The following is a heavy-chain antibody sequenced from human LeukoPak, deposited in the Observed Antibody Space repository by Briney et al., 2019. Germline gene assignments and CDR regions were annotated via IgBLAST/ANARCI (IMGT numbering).Heavy chain of an antibody. CDR3: AKDSSDSSGYYYASNWFDP. CDR2: IRYDGSNK. D-gene: IGHD3-22*01. CDR1: GFIFSTYG. V-gene: IGHV3-30*02. Sequence: GGSLRLSCAASGFIFSTYGMHWVRQAPGKGLEWVAFIRYDGSNKYYADSVKGRFTISRDNSKNTLYLQMNSLRAEDTAVYYCAKDSSDSSGYYYASNWFDPWGQGTLVTVSS. J-gene: IGHJ5*02.